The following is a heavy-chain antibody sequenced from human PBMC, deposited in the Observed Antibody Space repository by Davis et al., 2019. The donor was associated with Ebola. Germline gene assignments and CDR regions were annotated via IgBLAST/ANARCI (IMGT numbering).Heavy chain of an antibody. D-gene: IGHD3-9*01. V-gene: IGHV3-21*01. CDR3: ARATELRYFDWLSSMGTFDY. CDR1: GFTFSSYT. CDR2: ITRSGDYT. J-gene: IGHJ4*02. Sequence: GESLKISCAASGFTFSSYTMNWVRQAPGKGLEWVSFITRSGDYTEHADSVKGRFTISRDNAKNSLYLQMNSLRAEDTAVYYCARATELRYFDWLSSMGTFDYWGQGTLVTVSS.